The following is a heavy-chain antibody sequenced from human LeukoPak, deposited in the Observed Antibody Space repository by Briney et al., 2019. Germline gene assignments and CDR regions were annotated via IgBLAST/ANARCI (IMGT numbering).Heavy chain of an antibody. CDR3: ARGVEPLAANTLAY. CDR1: GFTVITND. Sequence: GGSLRLSCAASGFTVITNDMTWVRQAPGKGLEWVSFLYSDGNTKYADSVQGRFTISRDNSKNTPYLEMNSLSPDDPAVYYCARGVEPLAANTLAYWGQGTLVTVSS. J-gene: IGHJ4*02. CDR2: LYSDGNT. V-gene: IGHV3-53*01. D-gene: IGHD1-14*01.